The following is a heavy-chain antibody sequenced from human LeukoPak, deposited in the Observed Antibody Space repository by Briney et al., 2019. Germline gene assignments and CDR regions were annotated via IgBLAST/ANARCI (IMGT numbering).Heavy chain of an antibody. V-gene: IGHV1-2*06. D-gene: IGHD3-3*02. J-gene: IGHJ4*02. CDR2: VNPDNGDT. CDR3: TRDGVAFVAPFDY. Sequence: ASVKVSCKASGYTFTGYSIHWLRQAPGQGLDWMGRVNPDNGDTHYSQKFQGRVTMTRDTSINTAYKELSSLRSEDTAMYYCTRDGVAFVAPFDYWGQGTLVTVSS. CDR1: GYTFTGYS.